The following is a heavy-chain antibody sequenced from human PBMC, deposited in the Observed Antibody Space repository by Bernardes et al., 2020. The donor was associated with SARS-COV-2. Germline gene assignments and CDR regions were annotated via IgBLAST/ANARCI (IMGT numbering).Heavy chain of an antibody. J-gene: IGHJ6*02. D-gene: IGHD6-19*01. CDR1: GGSISSSNW. V-gene: IGHV4-4*02. Sequence: TLSLTCAVSGGSISSSNWWSWVRQPPGKGLEWIGEIYHSGSTNYNPSLKSRVTISVDKSKNQFSLKLSSVTAADTAVYYCAREGRSSGWYSYGMDVWGQGTTVTVSS. CDR2: IYHSGST. CDR3: AREGRSSGWYSYGMDV.